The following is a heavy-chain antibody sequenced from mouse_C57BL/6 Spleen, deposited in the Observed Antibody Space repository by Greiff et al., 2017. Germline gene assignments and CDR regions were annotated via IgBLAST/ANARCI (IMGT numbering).Heavy chain of an antibody. CDR2: IYPGDGNT. CDR1: GYAFSSSW. V-gene: IGHV1-82*01. J-gene: IGHJ2*01. Sequence: VKLMASGPELVKPGASVKISCKASGYAFSSSWVNWVKQRPGRGREWSGRIYPGDGNTNYNGKFKGEATLTADNSSSTAYMQLSSLTSEDSAVYFCARNSPNWGFFDYWGQGTTLTVSS. CDR3: ARNSPNWGFFDY. D-gene: IGHD4-1*02.